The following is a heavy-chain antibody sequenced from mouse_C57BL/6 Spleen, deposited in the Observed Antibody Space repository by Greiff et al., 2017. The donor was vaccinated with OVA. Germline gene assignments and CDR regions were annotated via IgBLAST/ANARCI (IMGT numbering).Heavy chain of an antibody. V-gene: IGHV14-2*01. CDR3: ARWGVSHAMDY. CDR1: GFNIKDYY. Sequence: EVKLVESGAELVKPGASVKLSCPASGFNIKDYYMHWVKQRTEQGLEWIGRIDHEDGETKYAPKFQGKATITADTSTNTAYLQLSSLTSEDTAVYYCARWGVSHAMDYWGQGTSVTVSS. J-gene: IGHJ4*01. CDR2: IDHEDGET.